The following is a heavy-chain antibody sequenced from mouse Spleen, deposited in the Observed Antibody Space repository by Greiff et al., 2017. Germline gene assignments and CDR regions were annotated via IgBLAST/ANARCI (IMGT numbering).Heavy chain of an antibody. V-gene: IGHV2-9*02. CDR2: IWAGGST. CDR3: ARGPHYYGSSYGYFDV. D-gene: IGHD1-1*01. CDR1: GFSLTSYG. Sequence: VQLQQSGPGLVAPSQSLSITCTVSGFSLTSYGVHWVRQPPGKGLEWLGVIWAGGSTNYNSALMSRLSISKDNSKSQVFLKMNSLQTDDTAMYYCARGPHYYGSSYGYFDVWGAGTTVTVSS. J-gene: IGHJ1*01.